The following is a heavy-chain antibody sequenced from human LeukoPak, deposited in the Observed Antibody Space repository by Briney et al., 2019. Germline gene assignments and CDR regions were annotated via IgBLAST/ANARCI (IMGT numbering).Heavy chain of an antibody. D-gene: IGHD3-22*01. J-gene: IGHJ4*02. CDR2: ISGSGGTT. CDR3: AKDRAIYYDSGVYPL. CDR1: GFTFSSYV. Sequence: PGGSLRLSCAASGFTFSSYVMNWVRQAPGKGLEWVSGISGSGGTTYYAGSVKGRFTISRDNSKNTLYLQMNSLRAEDTAVYYCAKDRAIYYDSGVYPLGGQGTLVPVS. V-gene: IGHV3-23*01.